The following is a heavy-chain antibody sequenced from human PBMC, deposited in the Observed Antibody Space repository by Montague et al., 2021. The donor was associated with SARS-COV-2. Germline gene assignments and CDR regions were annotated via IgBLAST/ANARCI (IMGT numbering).Heavy chain of an antibody. D-gene: IGHD2-2*02. Sequence: SETLSLTCAISGGSASGYYWAWIRQPPGKGLEWIGYMYYTGTSNYNPSLKIQVSMSINTSKNHFSLTLTSVAAADTGVYYCARGLGYTSMFRFFDYWGQGAQVTVSS. CDR1: GGSASGYY. J-gene: IGHJ4*01. V-gene: IGHV4-59*02. CDR3: ARGLGYTSMFRFFDY. CDR2: MYYTGTS.